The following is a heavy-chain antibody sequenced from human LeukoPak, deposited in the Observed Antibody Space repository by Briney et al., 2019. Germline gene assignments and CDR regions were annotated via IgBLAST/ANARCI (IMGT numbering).Heavy chain of an antibody. Sequence: SETLSLTCTVSGGSISSYYWSWIRQPPGKGLEWIGYIYYSGSTNYNPSLKSRVTISVDTSRNQFSLKLSSVTAADTAVYYCARGDSTVTTTTSRRGYFYYYYMDVWGKGTTVTVSS. CDR1: GGSISSYY. V-gene: IGHV4-59*01. CDR3: ARGDSTVTTTTSRRGYFYYYYMDV. J-gene: IGHJ6*03. CDR2: IYYSGST. D-gene: IGHD4-17*01.